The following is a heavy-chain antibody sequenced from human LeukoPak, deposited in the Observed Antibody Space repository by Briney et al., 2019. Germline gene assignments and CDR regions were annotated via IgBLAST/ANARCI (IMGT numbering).Heavy chain of an antibody. CDR3: AKVRWFALDAFDI. CDR1: GFTFSRYG. V-gene: IGHV3-23*01. J-gene: IGHJ3*02. D-gene: IGHD4-23*01. Sequence: GGSLRLSCVASGFTFSRYGMTWVRQAPGKGLEWVSAISGSGGSTYYADSVKGRFTISRDNSKNTLYLQMNSLRAEDTAVYYCAKVRWFALDAFDIWGQGTMVTVSS. CDR2: ISGSGGST.